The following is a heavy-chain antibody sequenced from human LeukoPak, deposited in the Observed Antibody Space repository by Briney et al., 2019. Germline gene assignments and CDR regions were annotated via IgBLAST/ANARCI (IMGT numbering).Heavy chain of an antibody. D-gene: IGHD3-16*01. V-gene: IGHV4-39*01. J-gene: IGHJ4*02. CDR2: IYYSGNS. CDR1: GGSIGSSSYY. Sequence: SETLSLTCSVSGGSIGSSSYYWGWIRQPPGKGLEWIGSIYYSGNSYYNPSLKRRVTISVDTSKNQFSLKLSSVTAADTAVYYCARGVNYFDYWGQGTLVTVSS. CDR3: ARGVNYFDY.